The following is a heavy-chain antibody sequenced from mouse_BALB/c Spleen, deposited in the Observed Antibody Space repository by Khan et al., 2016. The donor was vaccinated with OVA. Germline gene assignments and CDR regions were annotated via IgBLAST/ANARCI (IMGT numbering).Heavy chain of an antibody. J-gene: IGHJ2*01. Sequence: EVQLQESGPGLVKPSQSLSLTCTVTGYSITSGYGWNWIRQFPGNKLEWMGYISYSGSTNYNPSPKSRISITRDTSKNQFFLQLNSVTTEDTATXDCARTARIKYWGQGTTLTVSS. D-gene: IGHD1-2*01. CDR3: ARTARIKY. CDR1: GYSITSGYG. CDR2: ISYSGST. V-gene: IGHV3-2*02.